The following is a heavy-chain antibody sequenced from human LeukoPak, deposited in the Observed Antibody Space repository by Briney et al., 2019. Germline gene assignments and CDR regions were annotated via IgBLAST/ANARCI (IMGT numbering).Heavy chain of an antibody. D-gene: IGHD1-26*01. J-gene: IGHJ4*02. CDR3: ARAEIVGATPFDY. CDR1: GFTFSSYA. CDR2: ISYDGSNK. V-gene: IGHV3-30*04. Sequence: GRSLRLSCAASGFTFSSYAMHWVRQAPGKGLEWVAVISYDGSNKYYADSVKGRFTISRDNSKNTLYLQMNSLRAEDTAVYYCARAEIVGATPFDYWGQGTLVTVPS.